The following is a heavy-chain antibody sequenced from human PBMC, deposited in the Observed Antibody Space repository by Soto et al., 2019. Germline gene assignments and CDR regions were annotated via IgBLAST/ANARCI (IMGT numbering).Heavy chain of an antibody. V-gene: IGHV1-69*13. CDR2: IIPMFPTA. D-gene: IGHD2-21*02. CDR3: ARDDATYCGGDCYRYFYYGMDV. CDR1: GGTFSNHA. J-gene: IGHJ6*02. Sequence: SVKVSCKASGGTFSNHAISWVRQAPGQGLEWVGGIIPMFPTADYAQRFQGRVTITADDSTTTVYMELSGLRSEDTAMYYCARDDATYCGGDCYRYFYYGMDVWGQGTKVTVSS.